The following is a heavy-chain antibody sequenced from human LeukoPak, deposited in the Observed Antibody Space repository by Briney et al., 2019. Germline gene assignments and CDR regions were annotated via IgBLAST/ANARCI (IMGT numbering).Heavy chain of an antibody. J-gene: IGHJ4*02. CDR1: GFTFSSYA. D-gene: IGHD3-22*01. CDR2: IYSGGST. V-gene: IGHV3-66*01. CDR3: ARDGGYYESGSFFDY. Sequence: PGGSLRLSCAASGFTFSSYAMHWVRQAPGKGLEWVAVIYSGGSTYYADSVKGRFTISRDNSKNTLYLQMNSLRAEDTAVYYCARDGGYYESGSFFDYWGQGTLVTVSS.